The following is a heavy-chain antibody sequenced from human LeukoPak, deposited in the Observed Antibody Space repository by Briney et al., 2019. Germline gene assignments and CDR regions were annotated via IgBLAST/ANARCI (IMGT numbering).Heavy chain of an antibody. CDR1: GFTFSSYE. D-gene: IGHD5-12*01. CDR2: ISSSGTSI. Sequence: PGGSLRLSCAASGFTFSSYEMNWVGQAPGKGVEWGSYISSSGTSIHYADSVKGRFTISRDTAKNSLYLQMHSLRAEDTAVYYCATDSHGYSAYDSLCDYWGQGTLVTASS. J-gene: IGHJ4*02. V-gene: IGHV3-48*03. CDR3: ATDSHGYSAYDSLCDY.